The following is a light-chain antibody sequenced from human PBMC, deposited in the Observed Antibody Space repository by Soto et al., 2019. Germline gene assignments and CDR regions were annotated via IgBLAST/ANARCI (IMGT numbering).Light chain of an antibody. Sequence: QSVLTQPPSASGTPGQRVTISCSGDRSNIGTNPVAWYQQLPGTAPKLLINNDKHRPSGVPDRFSGSRSGASASLAISGLQSEDEADYFCGAWDSSLHGYVFGTGTKVTVL. CDR3: GAWDSSLHGYV. CDR1: RSNIGTNP. V-gene: IGLV1-44*01. CDR2: NDK. J-gene: IGLJ1*01.